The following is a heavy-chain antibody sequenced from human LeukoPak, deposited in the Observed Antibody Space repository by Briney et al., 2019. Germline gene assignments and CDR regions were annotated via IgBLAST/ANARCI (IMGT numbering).Heavy chain of an antibody. CDR1: GYTFTSYG. CDR2: LSGYTGHI. J-gene: IGHJ4*02. D-gene: IGHD6-19*01. CDR3: ARGPGIAVAGVFDY. Sequence: ASVKVSCKASGYTFTSYGINWVRQAPGQGLEWLGWLSGYTGHINYVQKIQGRVTMTTDTSTNTAYMELRSLRSDDTAVYYCARGPGIAVAGVFDYWGQGSLVTVSS. V-gene: IGHV1-18*04.